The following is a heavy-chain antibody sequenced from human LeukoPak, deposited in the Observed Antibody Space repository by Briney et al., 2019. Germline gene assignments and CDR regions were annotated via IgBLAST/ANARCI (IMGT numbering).Heavy chain of an antibody. D-gene: IGHD1-26*01. V-gene: IGHV3-21*01. Sequence: GGSLRLSCAASGFTFSSYWMHWVRQAPGKGLEWVSSISGSSAYIYYADSVKGRFTISRDNAKNSLYLQMNSLRAEDTAVYYCARDLSIVGAYYFDYWGQGTLVTVSS. CDR1: GFTFSSYW. J-gene: IGHJ4*02. CDR3: ARDLSIVGAYYFDY. CDR2: ISGSSAYI.